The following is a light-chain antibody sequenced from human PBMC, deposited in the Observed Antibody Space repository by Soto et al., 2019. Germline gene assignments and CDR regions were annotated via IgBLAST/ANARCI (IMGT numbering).Light chain of an antibody. CDR3: QHYNSYPYT. Sequence: DIQMTQSPSTLSSSVGYIVTITCRSSQSISSWLAWYQQKPGKAPKLLIYKASSLESGVPSRFTGSGSGTEFTLTISSLQPDDFETYYCQHYNSYPYTFGQGTRMEIK. J-gene: IGKJ5*01. CDR1: QSISSW. V-gene: IGKV1-5*03. CDR2: KAS.